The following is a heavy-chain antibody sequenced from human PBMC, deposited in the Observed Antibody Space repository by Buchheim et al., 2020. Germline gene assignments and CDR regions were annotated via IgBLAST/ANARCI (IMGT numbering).Heavy chain of an antibody. J-gene: IGHJ5*02. CDR1: GGSISSSNW. CDR2: IYHSGST. Sequence: QVQLQESGPGLVKPSGTLSLTCAVSGGSISSSNWWSWVRQPPGKGLEWIGEIYHSGSTNYNPSLKSRVTISVDKSKNQFSLKLSSVTAADTAVDYWASLGGGYCSSTSCSYWFDPWGQGTL. V-gene: IGHV4-4*02. CDR3: ASLGGGYCSSTSCSYWFDP. D-gene: IGHD2-2*01.